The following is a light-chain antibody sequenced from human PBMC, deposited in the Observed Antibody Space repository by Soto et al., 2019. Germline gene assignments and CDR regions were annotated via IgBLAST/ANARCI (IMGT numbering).Light chain of an antibody. CDR2: GAS. CDR3: QQYGHSLWT. J-gene: IGKJ1*01. CDR1: QSVSSGH. Sequence: DIVLTLSPGTLSLSPGERASLSCRASQSVSSGHLAWYQQKPGQAPRLLIYGASSMATGIPDRFSGSGSGTDFTLTISRLEPEDYAVYYCQQYGHSLWTFGQGTKVDIK. V-gene: IGKV3-20*01.